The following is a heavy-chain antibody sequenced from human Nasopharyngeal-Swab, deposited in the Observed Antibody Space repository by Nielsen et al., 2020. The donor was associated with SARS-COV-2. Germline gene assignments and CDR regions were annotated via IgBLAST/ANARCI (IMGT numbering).Heavy chain of an antibody. CDR3: TTLHRTGWF. CDR1: GFVFSSVW. D-gene: IGHD6-19*01. CDR2: IKRKADGGTV. Sequence: GGPRRLSCEASGFVFSSVWMSWVRQAPGKGLEGVGRIKRKADGGTVEYATAVRGRFSISRDDSRSTLFLQMNRLKTEDTAVYYCTTLHRTGWFWGQGTLVTVSS. V-gene: IGHV3-15*01. J-gene: IGHJ4*02.